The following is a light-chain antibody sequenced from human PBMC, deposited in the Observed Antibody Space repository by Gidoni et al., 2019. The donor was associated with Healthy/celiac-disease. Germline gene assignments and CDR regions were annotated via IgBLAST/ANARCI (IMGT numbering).Light chain of an antibody. CDR1: QGISSY. V-gene: IGKV1-8*01. Sequence: ALRMTQSPSSFSASPGDRVTITCRASQGISSYLAWYQQKPGKAPKLLIYAASTLQSGVPSRFSGSGSGTDFTLTISCLQSEDFATYYCQQYYSYPITFGQGTRLEIK. J-gene: IGKJ5*01. CDR3: QQYYSYPIT. CDR2: AAS.